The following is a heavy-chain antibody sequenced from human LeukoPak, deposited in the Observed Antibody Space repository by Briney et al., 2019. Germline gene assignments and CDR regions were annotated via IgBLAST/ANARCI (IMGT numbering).Heavy chain of an antibody. CDR3: ARRSSPWLLLPYY. Sequence: ASVKVSCKASGYTFTGYYMHWVRQAPGQGLEWMGWINPNSGGTNYAQKFQGRVTMTRDTSISTAYMELSRLRSDDTAVYYCARRSSPWLLLPYYWGQGTLVTVSS. V-gene: IGHV1-2*02. D-gene: IGHD3-22*01. J-gene: IGHJ4*02. CDR1: GYTFTGYY. CDR2: INPNSGGT.